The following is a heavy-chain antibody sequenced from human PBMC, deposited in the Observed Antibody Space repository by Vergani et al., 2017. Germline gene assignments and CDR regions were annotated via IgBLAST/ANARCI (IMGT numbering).Heavy chain of an antibody. CDR2: ISGSGGST. D-gene: IGHD2/OR15-2a*01. CDR1: GFTVSGYA. J-gene: IGHJ4*01. Sequence: VQLVQSGAEVKKPGGSLRLSCATSGFTVSGYAMSWVRQAPGKGLEWVSSISGSGGSTYYADSVKGRFTISRDNSKNTLYLQMNSLRAEDTAIYYCVKEKIDLGSYFFDSWGHGILVTVSS. CDR3: VKEKIDLGSYFFDS. V-gene: IGHV3-23*04.